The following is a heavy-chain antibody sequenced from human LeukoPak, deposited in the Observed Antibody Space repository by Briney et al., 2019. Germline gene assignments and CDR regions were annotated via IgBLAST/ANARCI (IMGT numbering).Heavy chain of an antibody. Sequence: GGSLRLSCAASGFIFSNYAMSWVRQAPGKGLEWVSPISASGLSTYYADSVKGRFTISRDNAKNSLYLQMNSLRAEDTAVYYCARDIGYCSSTSCSVGFDYWGQGTLVTVSS. D-gene: IGHD2-2*01. V-gene: IGHV3-23*01. CDR2: ISASGLST. J-gene: IGHJ4*02. CDR3: ARDIGYCSSTSCSVGFDY. CDR1: GFIFSNYA.